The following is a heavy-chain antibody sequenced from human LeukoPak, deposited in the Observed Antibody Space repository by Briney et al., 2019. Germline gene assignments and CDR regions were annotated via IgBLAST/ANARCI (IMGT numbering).Heavy chain of an antibody. CDR2: INGAGDNT. CDR3: AKVTVCFGCYFDF. J-gene: IGHJ4*02. Sequence: GGTLRLSCAASGYTFSSHGLTWGRQAPGKGLERVSTINGAGDNTRYAETVKGRFAISRDNTKNTLYLHMIGLRAEDTAIYYCAKVTVCFGCYFDFWGQGTPVTVSS. CDR1: GYTFSSHG. V-gene: IGHV3-23*01. D-gene: IGHD3-16*01.